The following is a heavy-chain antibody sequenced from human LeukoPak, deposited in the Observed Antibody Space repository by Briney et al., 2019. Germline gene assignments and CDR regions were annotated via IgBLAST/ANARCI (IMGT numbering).Heavy chain of an antibody. J-gene: IGHJ4*02. CDR1: GYTFTHYY. V-gene: IGHV1-2*02. CDR2: IDPNSGGT. CDR3: ARVSVGGYFDY. D-gene: IGHD6-19*01. Sequence: ASVKVSFKPSGYTFTHYYIHWVRQAPGQGLEWMGWIDPNSGGTNYAQKFQGRVTMTGDTSVNTVYMELSRLKSDDAAVYFCARVSVGGYFDYWGQGSLVTVSS.